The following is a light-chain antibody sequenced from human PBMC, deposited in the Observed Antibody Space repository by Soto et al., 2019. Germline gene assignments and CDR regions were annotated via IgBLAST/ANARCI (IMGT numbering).Light chain of an antibody. CDR3: QHYYGTSPIT. CDR1: QSVTTN. CDR2: GAS. Sequence: EIVMTQSPATLSVSPGERSTLSCSASQSVTTNLAWYQQRPGQAPRLLIYGASNRATGIPDRFSGSGSGTDFTLTISRLEPEDFALYYCQHYYGTSPITFGQGTRLEIK. J-gene: IGKJ5*01. V-gene: IGKV3-20*01.